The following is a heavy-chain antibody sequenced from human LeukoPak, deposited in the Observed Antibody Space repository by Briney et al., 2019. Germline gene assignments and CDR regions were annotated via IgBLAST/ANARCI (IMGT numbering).Heavy chain of an antibody. D-gene: IGHD5-24*01. J-gene: IGHJ2*01. CDR1: GDSISRHY. Sequence: SETLSLTCTVSGDSISRHYWSWIRQPPGKGLEWIGYIYYSGSTNYNPSLKSRVTMSADTSKDKFSLKVTSVTAADTAVYYCARGLDGSYFDLWGRGTLVTVSS. V-gene: IGHV4-59*11. CDR2: IYYSGST. CDR3: ARGLDGSYFDL.